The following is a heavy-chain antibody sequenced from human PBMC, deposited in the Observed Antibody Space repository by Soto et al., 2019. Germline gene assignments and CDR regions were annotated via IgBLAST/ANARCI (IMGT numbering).Heavy chain of an antibody. V-gene: IGHV2-5*02. CDR3: AHRYSSSYDY. CDR1: GFSLSTSGVA. Sequence: QITLKESGPTLVKPTQTLTLTCTFSGFSLSTSGVAVGWIRQPPGKALECRALIYWDDNKRYSPSLQSTITLSQDTSKNQVALTMTTMDPVDTATYYCAHRYSSSYDYCCQGRLVTVSS. CDR2: IYWDDNK. J-gene: IGHJ4*02. D-gene: IGHD6-13*01.